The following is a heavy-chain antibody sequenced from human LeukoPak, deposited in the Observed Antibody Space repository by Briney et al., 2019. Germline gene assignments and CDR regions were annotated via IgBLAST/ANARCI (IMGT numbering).Heavy chain of an antibody. CDR1: GYSITSGYY. J-gene: IGHJ6*03. D-gene: IGHD3-10*01. V-gene: IGHV4-38-2*02. CDR3: ARSGPYYYHYLDV. Sequence: SETLSLTCTVSGYSITSGYYWVWIRQPPGKGLEWIGAVYHSGSTYYNPSLKSRVAISVDTSKNQFSLKLSSVTAADTAVYFCARSGPYYYHYLDVWGKGTTVTVSS. CDR2: VYHSGST.